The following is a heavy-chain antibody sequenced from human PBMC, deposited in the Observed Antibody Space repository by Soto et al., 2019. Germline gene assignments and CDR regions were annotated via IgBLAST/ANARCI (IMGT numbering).Heavy chain of an antibody. V-gene: IGHV3-7*01. CDR3: ARALVLRYFDWSPWGFDP. Sequence: GGSLRLSCAASGFTFSSYWMSWVRQAPGKGLEWVANIKQDGSEKYYVDSVKGRFTISRDNAKNSLYLQMNSLRDEDTAVYYCARALVLRYFDWSPWGFDPWGQGTLVTVSS. CDR2: IKQDGSEK. D-gene: IGHD3-9*01. CDR1: GFTFSSYW. J-gene: IGHJ5*02.